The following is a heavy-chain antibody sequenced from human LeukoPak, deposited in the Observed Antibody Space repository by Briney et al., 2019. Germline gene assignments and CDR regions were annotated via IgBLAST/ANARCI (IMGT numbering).Heavy chain of an antibody. CDR2: INHSGST. CDR1: GGSFSGYY. Sequence: PSETLSLTCAVYGGSFSGYYWSWIRQPPGKGLEWIGEINHSGSTNYNPSLKSRVTISVDTSKNQFSLKLSSVTAADTAVYYCARDYRWIQLWANWFDPWGQGTLVTVSS. J-gene: IGHJ5*02. CDR3: ARDYRWIQLWANWFDP. V-gene: IGHV4-34*01. D-gene: IGHD5-18*01.